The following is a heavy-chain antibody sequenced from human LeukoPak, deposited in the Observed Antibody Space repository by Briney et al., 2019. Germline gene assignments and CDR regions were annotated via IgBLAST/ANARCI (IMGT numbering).Heavy chain of an antibody. CDR1: GGSISYYY. CDR2: VYTSGST. D-gene: IGHD5-12*01. V-gene: IGHV4-4*07. Sequence: SETLSLTCTVSGGSISYYYWSWIRQSAGKGLEWIGRVYTSGSTNDNPSLKSRVTMSVDTSKNQFSLKLSSVTAADTAVYYCARDGYSGSDALWGQGTLVTVSS. CDR3: ARDGYSGSDAL. J-gene: IGHJ4*02.